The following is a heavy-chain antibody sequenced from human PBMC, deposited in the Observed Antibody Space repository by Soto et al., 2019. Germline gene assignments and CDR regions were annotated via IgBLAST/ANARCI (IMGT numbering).Heavy chain of an antibody. V-gene: IGHV4-61*01. CDR1: GGSVSSGSYY. Sequence: QVQLQESGPGLVKPSETLSLTCTVSGGSVSSGSYYWSWIRQPPGKGLEWIGYIYYSGSTNYNPSLKSRVTISVDTSKNQFSLKLSSVTAADTAVYYCARDRRPYSYCYMGVAFDIWGQGTMVTVSS. J-gene: IGHJ3*02. CDR3: ARDRRPYSYCYMGVAFDI. CDR2: IYYSGST. D-gene: IGHD5-18*01.